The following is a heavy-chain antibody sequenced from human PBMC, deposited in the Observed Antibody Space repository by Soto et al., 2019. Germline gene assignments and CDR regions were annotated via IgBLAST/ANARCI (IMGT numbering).Heavy chain of an antibody. V-gene: IGHV4-30-4*01. CDR3: ARASGWGYYYGMDV. CDR2: IYYSGST. Sequence: PSETLSLTCTVSGGSISSGDYYWSWIRQPPGKGLEWIGYIYYSGSTYYNPSLKSRVTISVDTSKNQFSLKLSSVTAADTAVYYCARASGWGYYYGMDVWGQGTTVTVSS. CDR1: GGSISSGDYY. D-gene: IGHD3-10*01. J-gene: IGHJ6*02.